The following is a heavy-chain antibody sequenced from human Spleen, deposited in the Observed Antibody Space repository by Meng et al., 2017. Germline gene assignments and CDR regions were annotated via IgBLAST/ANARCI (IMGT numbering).Heavy chain of an antibody. CDR3: ARGPTTMAHDFDY. CDR1: GGSFSDYY. V-gene: IGHV4-34*01. CDR2: INHSGST. Sequence: QVQLRQWGAGLLKPSGTLSLTCAVSGGSFSDYYWSWIRQPPGKGLEWIGEINHSGSTNYNPSLESRATISVDTSQNNLSLKLSSVTAADSAVYYCARGPTTMAHDFDYWGQGTLVTVSS. J-gene: IGHJ4*02. D-gene: IGHD4-11*01.